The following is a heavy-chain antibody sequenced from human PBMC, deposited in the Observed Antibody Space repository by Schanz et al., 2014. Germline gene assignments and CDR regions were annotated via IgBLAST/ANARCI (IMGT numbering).Heavy chain of an antibody. Sequence: QVQLQESGPGLVKPSETLSLTCTVSGVSIGGYYWSWIRQPPGKGLEWIGYIFFSGSTTYNPSFNGRGNKPVDMPKTQFALTRRSVPAADTAVYYCARLGVGDKAYYYYGTDVWGQGTTVLVSS. CDR1: GVSIGGYY. CDR3: ARLGVGDKAYYYYGTDV. CDR2: IFFSGST. J-gene: IGHJ6*02. D-gene: IGHD1-26*01. V-gene: IGHV4-59*08.